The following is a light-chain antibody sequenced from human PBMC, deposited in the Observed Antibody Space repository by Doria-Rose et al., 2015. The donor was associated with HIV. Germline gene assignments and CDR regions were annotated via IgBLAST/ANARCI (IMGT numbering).Light chain of an antibody. J-gene: IGKJ1*01. Sequence: DIVMTQSSGTLSLSPGERATLSCRASQSFSSTYLAWYQHNPGQAPSLLIYDGSARATGIPDSFSASGSGTDFTLTSNRLEPEDFALYYCHQYGSSWTFGQGTKVE. CDR3: HQYGSSWT. V-gene: IGKV3-20*01. CDR1: QSFSSTY. CDR2: DGS.